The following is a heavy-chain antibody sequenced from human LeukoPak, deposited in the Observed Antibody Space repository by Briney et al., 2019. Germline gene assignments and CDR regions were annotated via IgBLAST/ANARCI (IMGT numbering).Heavy chain of an antibody. CDR3: ARGGMITFGGVIVPFDP. CDR1: GGSISSGSYY. J-gene: IGHJ5*02. V-gene: IGHV4-61*02. D-gene: IGHD3-16*02. CDR2: IYTSGST. Sequence: SETLSLTCTVSGGSISSGSYYWSWIRQPAGKGLEWIGRIYTSGSTNYNPSLKSRVTISVDTSKNRFSLKLSSVTAADTAVYYCARGGMITFGGVIVPFDPWGQGTLVTVSS.